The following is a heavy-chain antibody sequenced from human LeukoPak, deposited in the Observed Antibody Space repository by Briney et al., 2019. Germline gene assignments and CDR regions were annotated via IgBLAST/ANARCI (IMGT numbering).Heavy chain of an antibody. J-gene: IGHJ4*02. CDR1: GFIFSSYS. CDR3: AKDFPPAYCSSTSCSVPDY. V-gene: IGHV3-48*01. CDR2: LSFSSTI. Sequence: GGSLRLSCAASGFIFSSYSMNWVRQAPGKGLEWVSFLSFSSTIYYADSVKGRFTISRDNSKNTLYLQMNSLRAEDTAVYYCAKDFPPAYCSSTSCSVPDYWGQGTLVTVSS. D-gene: IGHD2-2*01.